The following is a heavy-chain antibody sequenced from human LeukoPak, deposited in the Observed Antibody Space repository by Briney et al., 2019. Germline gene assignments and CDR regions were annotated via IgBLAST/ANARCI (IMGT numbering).Heavy chain of an antibody. Sequence: PSETLSLTCAVYGGSFSGYYWSWIRQPPGKGLEWIGEINHSGSTNYNPSLKSRVTISVDTSKNQFSLKLSSVTAADTAVYYCARAPRSDQLPKRPRPGRAFDIWGQGTMVTVSS. J-gene: IGHJ3*02. D-gene: IGHD2-2*01. CDR2: INHSGST. V-gene: IGHV4-34*01. CDR3: ARAPRSDQLPKRPRPGRAFDI. CDR1: GGSFSGYY.